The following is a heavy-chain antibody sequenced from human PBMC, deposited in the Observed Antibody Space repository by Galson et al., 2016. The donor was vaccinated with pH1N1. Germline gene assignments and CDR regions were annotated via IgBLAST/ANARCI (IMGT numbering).Heavy chain of an antibody. J-gene: IGHJ3*02. Sequence: QSGAEVKKPGESLKISCKGSGYRFPSSWIGWVRQMPGKGLEWMGIIYLGGSLIRYRPSFQGQVTISADKSVNIVYLEWVSLKASDTAMYYCARQNGYGDYRGDAFDIWGQGTMVTVSS. CDR3: ARQNGYGDYRGDAFDI. CDR2: IYLGGSLI. D-gene: IGHD4-17*01. CDR1: GYRFPSSW. V-gene: IGHV5-51*01.